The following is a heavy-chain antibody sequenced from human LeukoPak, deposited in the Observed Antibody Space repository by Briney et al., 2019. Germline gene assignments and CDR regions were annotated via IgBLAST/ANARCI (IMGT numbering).Heavy chain of an antibody. Sequence: SETLSLTCTVSGGSISGYYLTWIRQPLGKGLEWIGYSYYSGSTNYNPSLESRVTISVNTSANQFSLKLSSVTAADTAVYYCARATSHRSYFDYWGQGALVTVSS. CDR1: GGSISGYY. D-gene: IGHD2-2*01. J-gene: IGHJ4*02. V-gene: IGHV4-59*01. CDR2: SYYSGST. CDR3: ARATSHRSYFDY.